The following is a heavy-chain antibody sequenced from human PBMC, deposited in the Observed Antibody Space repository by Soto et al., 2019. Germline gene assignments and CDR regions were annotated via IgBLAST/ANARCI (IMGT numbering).Heavy chain of an antibody. D-gene: IGHD3-22*01. J-gene: IGHJ4*02. CDR1: GFTFSNYA. CDR3: ARDRVYYYDNSGYYNFDY. V-gene: IGHV3-30-3*01. CDR2: VSYGGSKQ. Sequence: QVQLVESGGGVVQPGRSLRVSCAAAGFTFSNYARHWVGQARGKGLEWVAVVSYGGSKQFYADSVEGRFTISRERSKSTLYLHMDNLRDEDTAVYYCARDRVYYYDNSGYYNFDYWGQGTLVTVSS.